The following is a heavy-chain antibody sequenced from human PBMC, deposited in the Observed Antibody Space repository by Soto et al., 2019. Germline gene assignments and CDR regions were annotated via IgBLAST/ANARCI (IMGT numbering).Heavy chain of an antibody. V-gene: IGHV3-23*01. Sequence: GGSLRLSCAASGFSFTNYAMHWVRQASGKGLEWVSSMSGSGGGTYYADSVKGRFTISRDNSKNTLFLQMNSLRAEDTALYYCAGAYCSGTTCYGLYGMDVWGQGTSVTVSS. D-gene: IGHD2-2*01. CDR2: MSGSGGGT. J-gene: IGHJ6*02. CDR3: AGAYCSGTTCYGLYGMDV. CDR1: GFSFTNYA.